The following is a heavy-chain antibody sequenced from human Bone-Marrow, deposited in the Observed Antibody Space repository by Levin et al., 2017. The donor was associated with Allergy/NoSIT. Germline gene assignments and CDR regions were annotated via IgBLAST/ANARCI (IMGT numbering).Heavy chain of an antibody. J-gene: IGHJ4*02. CDR1: GGTFSSYA. CDR2: IIPIFGTA. CDR3: AIHLKGCTGGVCYSPDPLDY. Sequence: ASVKVSCKASGGTFSSYAISWVRQAPGQGLEWMGGIIPIFGTANYAQKFQGRVTITADKSTSTAYMELSSLRSEDTAVYYCAIHLKGCTGGVCYSPDPLDYWGQGTLVTVSS. V-gene: IGHV1-69*06. D-gene: IGHD2-8*02.